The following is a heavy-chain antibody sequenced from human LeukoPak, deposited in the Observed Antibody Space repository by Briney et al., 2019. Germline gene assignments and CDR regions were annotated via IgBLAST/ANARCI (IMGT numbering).Heavy chain of an antibody. J-gene: IGHJ4*02. CDR2: INHSGST. Sequence: TSETLSLTCAVYGGSFSGYYWSWIRQPPGKGLEWIGEINHSGSTYYNPSLKSRVTISVDSSKNQFSLKLTSVTAADTAVYYCATLGEYYDSSGYYYNWGQGTLVTVSS. CDR1: GGSFSGYY. D-gene: IGHD3-22*01. V-gene: IGHV4-34*01. CDR3: ATLGEYYDSSGYYYN.